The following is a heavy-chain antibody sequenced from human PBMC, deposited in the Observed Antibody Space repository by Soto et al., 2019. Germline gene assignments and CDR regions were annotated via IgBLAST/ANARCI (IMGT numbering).Heavy chain of an antibody. D-gene: IGHD5-12*01. CDR1: GYSFTSYW. J-gene: IGHJ6*02. V-gene: IGHV5-51*01. CDR3: ARQGLRDGYNKYYYCMDV. Sequence: GESLKISCKGSGYSFTSYWIGWVRQMPGKGLEWMGIIYPGDSDTRYSPSFQGQVTISADKSISTAYLQWSSLKASDTAMYYCARQGLRDGYNKYYYCMDVWGQGTTVTVSS. CDR2: IYPGDSDT.